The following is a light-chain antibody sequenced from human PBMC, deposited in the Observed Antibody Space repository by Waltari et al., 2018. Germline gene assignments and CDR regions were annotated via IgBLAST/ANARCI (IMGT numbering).Light chain of an antibody. J-gene: IGKJ1*01. CDR2: EVS. CDR1: PTVNNW. Sequence: DIQMTQSPSTLSASIGDKVTITCRASPTVNNWLALYQLKTGKAPKLLIYEVSTLDSGVPSRFSGSGSATEFTLTIASLQPDDLATYYCQQYNTFSGSFGQGTKVEVK. CDR3: QQYNTFSGS. V-gene: IGKV1-5*03.